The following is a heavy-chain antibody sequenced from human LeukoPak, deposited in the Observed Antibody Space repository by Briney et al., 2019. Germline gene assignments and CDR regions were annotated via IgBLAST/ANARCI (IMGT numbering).Heavy chain of an antibody. CDR3: ARDRRGRSSRGFDP. CDR1: GGSISSGGYS. V-gene: IGHV4-30-2*01. D-gene: IGHD6-13*01. J-gene: IGHJ5*02. CDR2: IYHSGST. Sequence: PSETLSLTCAVSGGSISSGGYSWSWIRQPPGKGLEWIGYIYHSGSTNYNPSLKSRVTISVDTSKNQFSLKLSSVTAADTAVYYCARDRRGRSSRGFDPWGQGTLVTVSS.